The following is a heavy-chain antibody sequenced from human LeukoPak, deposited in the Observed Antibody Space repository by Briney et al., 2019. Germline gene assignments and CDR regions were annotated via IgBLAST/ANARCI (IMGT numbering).Heavy chain of an antibody. CDR1: GFTFSSYA. V-gene: IGHV3-23*01. J-gene: IGHJ6*03. CDR3: AKEGYCGGDCRLYYYYMDV. Sequence: GGSLRLSCAASGFTFSSYAMSWVRQAPGKGLEWVSAISGSGGSTYYADSVKGRFTISRDNSKNTLYLQMNSLRAEDTVVYYCAKEGYCGGDCRLYYYYMDVWGKGTTVTVSS. CDR2: ISGSGGST. D-gene: IGHD2-21*02.